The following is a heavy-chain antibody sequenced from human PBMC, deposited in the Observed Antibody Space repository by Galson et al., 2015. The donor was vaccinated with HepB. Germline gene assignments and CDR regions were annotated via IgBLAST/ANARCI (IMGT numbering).Heavy chain of an antibody. J-gene: IGHJ6*02. CDR1: GFTFSSYG. CDR3: AKDDYVLYYYYGMDV. CDR2: IRYDGSNK. D-gene: IGHD2/OR15-2a*01. Sequence: SLRLSCAASGFTFSSYGMHWVRQAPGKGLEWVAFIRYDGSNKYYADSVKGRFTISRDNSKNTLYLQMNSLRAEDTAVYYCAKDDYVLYYYYGMDVWGQGTTVTVSS. V-gene: IGHV3-30*02.